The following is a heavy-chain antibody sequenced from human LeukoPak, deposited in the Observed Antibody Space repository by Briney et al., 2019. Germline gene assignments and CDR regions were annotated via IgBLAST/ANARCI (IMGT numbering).Heavy chain of an antibody. V-gene: IGHV3-30-3*01. J-gene: IGHJ6*02. Sequence: GGSLRLSCAASGFTFSSYAMHWVRQAPGKGLEWVAVISYDGSNKYYTDSVKGRFTISRDNSKNTLYLQMNSLRAEDTAVYYCARDAHFNDFHAGMDVWGQGTTVTVSS. CDR3: ARDAHFNDFHAGMDV. CDR1: GFTFSSYA. CDR2: ISYDGSNK. D-gene: IGHD3-3*01.